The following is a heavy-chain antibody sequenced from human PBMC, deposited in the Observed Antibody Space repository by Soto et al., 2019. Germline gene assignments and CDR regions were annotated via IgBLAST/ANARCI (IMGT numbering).Heavy chain of an antibody. CDR3: ARDFYGGFSYGPCDY. CDR2: IKLDGSNA. J-gene: IGHJ4*02. V-gene: IGHV3-7*01. Sequence: GSLSQSCVASVLAHWHGRMSLVRQAPRQGLELVANIKLDGSNAQYLESVRGRFTISIDNAKNSGYLQMTSRRAEDAALYYYARDFYGGFSYGPCDYWGQGTLVTVSS. CDR1: VLAHWHGR. D-gene: IGHD2-15*01.